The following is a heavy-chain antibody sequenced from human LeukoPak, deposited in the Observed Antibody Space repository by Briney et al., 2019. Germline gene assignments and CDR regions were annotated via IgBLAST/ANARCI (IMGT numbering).Heavy chain of an antibody. J-gene: IGHJ4*02. CDR1: GITVSSNY. V-gene: IGHV3-53*01. D-gene: IGHD1-7*01. CDR3: AAKVELRSNGPYFNS. CDR2: IYSGGDT. Sequence: GGSLRLSCAPSGITVSSNYMSWVRQASGKGPEWVSVIYSGGDTFCADSMKGRFTISRDNSKNTLYLQMNSLRAEDTAVYYCAAKVELRSNGPYFNSWGQGTLVTVSS.